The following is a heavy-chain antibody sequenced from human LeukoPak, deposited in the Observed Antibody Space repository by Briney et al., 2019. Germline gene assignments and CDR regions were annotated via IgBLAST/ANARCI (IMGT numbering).Heavy chain of an antibody. CDR2: IHAGNGNA. Sequence: GASVMVSCKASGYTFTSYAIHWVRQAPGQRLEWMGWIHAGNGNAKYSQKFQGRVTITAGTSASTAYMELSSLRPEDTAVYYCARDSPYYYDSSGYYYGYLDYWGQGTLVTVSS. V-gene: IGHV1-3*01. D-gene: IGHD3-22*01. CDR3: ARDSPYYYDSSGYYYGYLDY. CDR1: GYTFTSYA. J-gene: IGHJ4*02.